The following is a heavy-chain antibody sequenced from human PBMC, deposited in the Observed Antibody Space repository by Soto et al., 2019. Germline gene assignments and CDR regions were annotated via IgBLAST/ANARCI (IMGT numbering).Heavy chain of an antibody. D-gene: IGHD2-2*01. CDR3: ARDEVPDASWLDR. CDR1: CYMFSNSC. Sequence: ASVKVSCKASCYMFSNSCITWLRQAPGQGLEWMGWISGYNGNTKYAQNLQGRVTMTSDTSTTTDYMELRNLRSDASAVYYCARDEVPDASWLDRWGQGTLVTVSS. CDR2: ISGYNGNT. V-gene: IGHV1-18*01. J-gene: IGHJ5*02.